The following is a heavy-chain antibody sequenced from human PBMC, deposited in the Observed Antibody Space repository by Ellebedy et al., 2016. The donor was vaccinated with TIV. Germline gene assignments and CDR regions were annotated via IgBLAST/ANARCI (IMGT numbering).Heavy chain of an antibody. J-gene: IGHJ6*02. CDR1: GFTFSSYA. Sequence: GGSLRLSXAASGFTFSSYAMSWVRQAPGKGLEWVSAISGSGGSTYYADSVKGRFTISRDNSKNTLYLQMNSLRAEDTAVYYCFGGKTIFDYYYGMDVWGQGTTVTVSS. D-gene: IGHD4-23*01. CDR3: FGGKTIFDYYYGMDV. V-gene: IGHV3-23*01. CDR2: ISGSGGST.